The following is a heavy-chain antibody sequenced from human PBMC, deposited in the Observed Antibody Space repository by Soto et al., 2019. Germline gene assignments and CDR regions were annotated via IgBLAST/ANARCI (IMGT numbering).Heavy chain of an antibody. CDR2: IERDDDDK. CDR1: RFSLTSPGMC. V-gene: IGHV2-70*13. D-gene: IGHD1-20*01. CDR3: ARSIRGPRRFNGMDV. Sequence: LVNPTETLTLTCTFSRFSLTSPGMCVSWIRQPPGKALEWLALIERDDDDKYYSTSLKTRLTISKDTRKNQVVLTMANMDPADTGTYYCARSIRGPRRFNGMDVWGQGTTVTVSS. J-gene: IGHJ6*02.